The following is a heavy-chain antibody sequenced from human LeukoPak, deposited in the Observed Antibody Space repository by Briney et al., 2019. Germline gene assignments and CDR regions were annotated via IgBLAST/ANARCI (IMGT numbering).Heavy chain of an antibody. CDR1: GFSFSRHE. J-gene: IGHJ3*02. V-gene: IGHV3-13*01. CDR3: VREGRGRSGTNAYDI. D-gene: IGHD6-19*01. Sequence: GGSLRLSCASSGFSFSRHEMHWVRQGTGKRLEWVSAIATSGDTFYAGSVKGRFTISRENAKDSLYLQMNSLSAGDTAVYYCVREGRGRSGTNAYDIWGQGTVVTVST. CDR2: IATSGDT.